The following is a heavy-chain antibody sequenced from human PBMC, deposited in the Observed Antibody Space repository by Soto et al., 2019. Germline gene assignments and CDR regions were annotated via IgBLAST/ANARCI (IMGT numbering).Heavy chain of an antibody. CDR3: ASERVAEMATGGYFDN. Sequence: QVHLVQSGAEVKKPGSSVRVSCKTSGGTFSDLAFSWVRQAPRQRLEWVGGIIPLFGAPNYAREFQGRVTISADEASSTVYMELRSLRSEDTAVYYCASERVAEMATGGYFDNWGQGTLVTVSS. CDR1: GGTFSDLA. D-gene: IGHD5-12*01. CDR2: IIPLFGAP. J-gene: IGHJ4*02. V-gene: IGHV1-69*01.